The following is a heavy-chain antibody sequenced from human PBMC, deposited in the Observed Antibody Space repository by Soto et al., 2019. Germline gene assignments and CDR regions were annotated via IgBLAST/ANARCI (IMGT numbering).Heavy chain of an antibody. J-gene: IGHJ4*02. D-gene: IGHD3-16*02. V-gene: IGHV3-74*01. CDR3: ARVRWDTWGRYPIGC. CDR2: VDSDGTTT. CDR1: GFSFSNYW. Sequence: GGSLRLSCAASGFSFSNYWIHWVRQDPGKGQVWVSRVDSDGTTTNYADSVKGRFTISRDNAKTSLYLQMNSPGAEDTAGYYCARVRWDTWGRYPIGCWGQGMLVTVSS.